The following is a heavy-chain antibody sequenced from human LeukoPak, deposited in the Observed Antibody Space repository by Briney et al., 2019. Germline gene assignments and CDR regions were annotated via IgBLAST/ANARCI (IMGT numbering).Heavy chain of an antibody. D-gene: IGHD1-26*01. CDR3: AGNSGSYYPSDAFDI. CDR1: GYSFTSYW. V-gene: IGHV5-51*01. CDR2: IYPGDSDT. Sequence: GESLKISCKGSGYSFTSYWIGWVRQLPGKGLEGMGLIYPGDSDTRYRPSFQGQVTISADKSISTAYLQWSSLKASDTAMYYCAGNSGSYYPSDAFDIWGQGTMVTVSS. J-gene: IGHJ3*02.